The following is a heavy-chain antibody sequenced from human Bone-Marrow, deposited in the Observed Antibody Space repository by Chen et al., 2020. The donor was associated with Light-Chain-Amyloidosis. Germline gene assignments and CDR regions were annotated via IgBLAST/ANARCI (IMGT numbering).Heavy chain of an antibody. V-gene: IGHV3-74*03. D-gene: IGHD3-9*01. J-gene: IGHJ4*02. CDR3: TRDLDWLLFDY. Sequence: VQLVESGGGLVQPGGSLRLSCEASGFTFSNYWMHWVRQAPGQGLVWVARVKTDGSTTAYADSVKGRFTISRDNAKNTLYXQMNSLRAEDTAVYYCTRDLDWLLFDYWGQGPLVTVSA. CDR1: GFTFSNYW. CDR2: VKTDGSTT.